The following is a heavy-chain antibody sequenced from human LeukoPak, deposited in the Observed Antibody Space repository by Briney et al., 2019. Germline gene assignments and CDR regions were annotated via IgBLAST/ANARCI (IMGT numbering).Heavy chain of an antibody. D-gene: IGHD2-21*02. CDR1: GFTFSSYA. V-gene: IGHV3-23*01. CDR2: ISGSGGST. CDR3: ARRVTPNSFDY. J-gene: IGHJ4*02. Sequence: QPGGSLRLSCAASGFTFSSYAMSWVRQAPGKGLEWVSAISGSGGSTYYADSVKGRFTISRDNAKNSLYLQMNSLRAEDTAVYYCARRVTPNSFDYWGQGTLVTVSS.